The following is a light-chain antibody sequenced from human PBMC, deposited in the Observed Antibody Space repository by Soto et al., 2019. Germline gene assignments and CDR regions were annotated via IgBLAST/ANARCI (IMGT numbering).Light chain of an antibody. CDR3: QQSYSTPET. V-gene: IGKV1-39*01. Sequence: DIQMTQSPSSLSASVGDRVTITCRASQSISSFLNWYQQKPGKAPRLLIYAASSLQSGVPSRFRASGSGTDFTLTISSLQPEDFATYYCQQSYSTPETFGQGTKVEIK. CDR2: AAS. J-gene: IGKJ1*01. CDR1: QSISSF.